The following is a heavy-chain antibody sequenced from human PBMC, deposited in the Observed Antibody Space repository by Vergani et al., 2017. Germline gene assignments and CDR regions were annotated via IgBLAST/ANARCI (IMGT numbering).Heavy chain of an antibody. J-gene: IGHJ4*02. CDR3: ARGYYDILTGDYEDY. Sequence: QVQLQQWGAGLLKPSETLSLTCAVYGGSFSGYYWSWIRQPPGKGLEWIGEINHSGSTNYNPSLKSRVTISVDTSKNQFSLKLSSVTAADTAVYYCARGYYDILTGDYEDYWGQGTLVTVSS. CDR2: INHSGST. D-gene: IGHD3-9*01. V-gene: IGHV4-34*01. CDR1: GGSFSGYY.